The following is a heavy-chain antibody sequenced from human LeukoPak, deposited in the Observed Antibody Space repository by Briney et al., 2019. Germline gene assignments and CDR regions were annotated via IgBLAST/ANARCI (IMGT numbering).Heavy chain of an antibody. CDR2: INPNSGGT. Sequence: ASVKVSCKVSGYTLTELSMHWVRQAPGQGLEWMGWINPNSGGTNYAQRFQGRVTMTRDTSISTAYMELSRLTSDDTAVYYCARPPQLIAAAGTYNWFDSWGQGTLVTVSS. J-gene: IGHJ5*01. CDR1: GYTLTELS. D-gene: IGHD6-13*01. V-gene: IGHV1-2*02. CDR3: ARPPQLIAAAGTYNWFDS.